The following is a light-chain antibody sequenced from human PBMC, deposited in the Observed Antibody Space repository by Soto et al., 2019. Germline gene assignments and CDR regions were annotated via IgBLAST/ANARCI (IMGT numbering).Light chain of an antibody. CDR3: QSYDSSLSGYV. V-gene: IGLV1-40*01. CDR2: ANS. J-gene: IGLJ1*01. CDR1: SSNIGSNT. Sequence: QSVLTQPPSASGTPGQRVTISCSGSSSNIGSNTVNWYQQLPGTAPKLLIYANSNRPSGVPGRFSGSKSGSSASLAIPGLQAEAEAHYYCQSYDSSLSGYVFGTGTKVTV.